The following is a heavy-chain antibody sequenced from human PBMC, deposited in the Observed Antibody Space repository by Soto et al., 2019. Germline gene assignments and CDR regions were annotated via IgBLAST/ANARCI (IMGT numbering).Heavy chain of an antibody. CDR2: IYYSGST. D-gene: IGHD6-13*01. V-gene: IGHV4-59*01. CDR3: ARVAAAGNWFDP. J-gene: IGHJ5*02. Sequence: KPSETLSLTCTVSGGSISSYYWSWIRQPPGKGLEWIGYIYYSGSTNYNPSLKSRVTISVDTSKNQFSLKLSSVTAADTAVYYCARVAAAGNWFDPWGQGTLVTVSS. CDR1: GGSISSYY.